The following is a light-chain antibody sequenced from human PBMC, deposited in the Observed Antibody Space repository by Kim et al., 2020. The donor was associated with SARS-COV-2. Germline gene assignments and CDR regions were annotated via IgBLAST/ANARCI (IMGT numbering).Light chain of an antibody. CDR1: QSVNRN. Sequence: EIVMTQSPATLSVSPGERATLSCRASQSVNRNLGWYQQKPGQAPRLLIYGDTRATGIPVRFSGSGSGTEFTLTISSLQSEDFTVYYCQQYNNWPRTFGQGTKVDIK. V-gene: IGKV3-15*01. J-gene: IGKJ1*01. CDR2: GD. CDR3: QQYNNWPRT.